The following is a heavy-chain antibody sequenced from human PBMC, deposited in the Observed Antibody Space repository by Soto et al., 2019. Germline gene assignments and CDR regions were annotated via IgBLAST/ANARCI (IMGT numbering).Heavy chain of an antibody. V-gene: IGHV1-2*02. CDR1: GYTFTGYY. Sequence: GASVKVSCKASGYTFTGYYMHWVRQAPGQGLEWMGWINPNSGGTNYAQKFPGRVTMTRDTSISTAYMELSRLRSDDTAVYYCARVSYGFNYYYYGMDVWGQGTPVTVSS. CDR3: ARVSYGFNYYYYGMDV. J-gene: IGHJ6*02. D-gene: IGHD5-18*01. CDR2: INPNSGGT.